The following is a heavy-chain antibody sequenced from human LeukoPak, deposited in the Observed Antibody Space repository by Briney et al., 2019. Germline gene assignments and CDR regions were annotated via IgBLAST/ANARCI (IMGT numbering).Heavy chain of an antibody. CDR1: GGSISSYY. D-gene: IGHD3-22*01. CDR3: ARGDYYDSSGFDY. CDR2: IYYSGST. Sequence: SETLSLTCTVSGGSISSYYWSWIRQPPGKGLEWIGYIYYSGSTSYNPSLKSRVTISVDTSKNQFSLKLSSVTAADTAVYYCARGDYYDSSGFDYWGQGTLVTVSS. J-gene: IGHJ4*02. V-gene: IGHV4-59*12.